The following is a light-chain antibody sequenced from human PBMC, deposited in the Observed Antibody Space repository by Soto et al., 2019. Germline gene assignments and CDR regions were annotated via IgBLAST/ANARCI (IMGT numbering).Light chain of an antibody. J-gene: IGLJ1*01. CDR1: SSDVEGYNY. CDR3: QSYDSSLSGWV. CDR2: DVS. Sequence: QSVLTQPAAVSASPGQAVTISCNATSSDVEGYNYVCWYQQHPGKAPKLMIYDVSNRPSGVSNRFSGSKSGNTASLAISGLQAEDEADYYCQSYDSSLSGWVFGTGTKVTVL. V-gene: IGLV2-14*01.